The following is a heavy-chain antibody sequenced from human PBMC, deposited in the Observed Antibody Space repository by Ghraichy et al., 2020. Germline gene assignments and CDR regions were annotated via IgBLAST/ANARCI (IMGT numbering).Heavy chain of an antibody. V-gene: IGHV3-48*03. D-gene: IGHD6-19*01. CDR3: ASFAGYSSGWYSYDPYYFDY. CDR1: GFTFSSYE. Sequence: GGSLRLSCAASGFTFSSYEMNWVRQAPGKGLEWVSYISSSGSTIYYADSVKGRFTISRDNAKNSLYLQMNSLRAEDTAVYYCASFAGYSSGWYSYDPYYFDYWGQGTLVTVSS. J-gene: IGHJ4*02. CDR2: ISSSGSTI.